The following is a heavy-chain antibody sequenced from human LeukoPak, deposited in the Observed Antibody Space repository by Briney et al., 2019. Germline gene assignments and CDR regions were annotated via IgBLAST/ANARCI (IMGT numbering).Heavy chain of an antibody. J-gene: IGHJ3*02. CDR3: ARSSGSGWYNAFDI. CDR2: IDPSDSFT. Sequence: GKSLKIPCQGSGYSFSTYWISWVRQLPGKGLEWLGRIDPSDSFTQYSPSFQGHVSISVAKSINSVYLQWSTLKASDTAMYYCARSSGSGWYNAFDIWGQGTMVTVSS. V-gene: IGHV5-10-1*01. CDR1: GYSFSTYW. D-gene: IGHD6-13*01.